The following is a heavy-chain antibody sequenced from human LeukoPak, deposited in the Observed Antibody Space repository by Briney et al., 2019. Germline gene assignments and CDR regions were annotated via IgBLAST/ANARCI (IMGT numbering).Heavy chain of an antibody. V-gene: IGHV1-46*01. CDR1: GYTFTSYY. Sequence: GASVKVSCKASGYTFTSYYMHWVRQAAGQGLEWRGIINPSGGSTSYAQKFQGRVTMTRDTSTSTVYMELSSLRSEDTAVYYCARSVVVPGYGMDVWRQGTTVTVSS. D-gene: IGHD2-15*01. CDR2: INPSGGST. J-gene: IGHJ6*02. CDR3: ARSVVVPGYGMDV.